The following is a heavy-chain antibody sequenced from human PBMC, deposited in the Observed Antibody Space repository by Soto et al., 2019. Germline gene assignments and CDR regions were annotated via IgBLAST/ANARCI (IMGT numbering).Heavy chain of an antibody. CDR3: ARDESAGSSIRY. Sequence: EVPVVESGGGLVKPGGSLRLSCTASGSTFSSYGMNWVRQAPGKGLEWVSSITNIGNYIYYADSVQGRFTISRDNARNSLYLQMNSLRAEDPAVYFCARDESAGSSIRYWGQGSLVTVSS. J-gene: IGHJ4*02. CDR1: GSTFSSYG. D-gene: IGHD2-2*01. V-gene: IGHV3-21*01. CDR2: ITNIGNYI.